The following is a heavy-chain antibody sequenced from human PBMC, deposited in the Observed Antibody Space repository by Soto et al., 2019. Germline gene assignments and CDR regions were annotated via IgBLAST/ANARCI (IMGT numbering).Heavy chain of an antibody. CDR3: ARSWSSGSYDD. J-gene: IGHJ4*02. Sequence: IGSANCNPSLKSRVTISVDTSKNQFSLKLSSVTAADTAVYYCARSWSSGSYDDWGQGTLVTVSS. D-gene: IGHD3-10*01. V-gene: IGHV4-59*01. CDR2: IGSA.